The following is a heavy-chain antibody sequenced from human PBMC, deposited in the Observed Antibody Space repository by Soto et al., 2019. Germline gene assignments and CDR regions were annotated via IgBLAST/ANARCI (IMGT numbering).Heavy chain of an antibody. CDR3: ASGGVPEWQRCTNGVCYNQPRSGYYYMDV. D-gene: IGHD2-8*01. CDR2: INHSGST. V-gene: IGHV4-34*01. CDR1: GGSFSGYY. Sequence: QVQLQQWGAGLLKPSETLSLTCAVYGGSFSGYYWSWIRQPPGKGLEWIGEINHSGSTNYNPSLKSRGTISVDTSKNQFSLKLSSVTAADTAVYYCASGGVPEWQRCTNGVCYNQPRSGYYYMDVWGKGTTVTVSS. J-gene: IGHJ6*03.